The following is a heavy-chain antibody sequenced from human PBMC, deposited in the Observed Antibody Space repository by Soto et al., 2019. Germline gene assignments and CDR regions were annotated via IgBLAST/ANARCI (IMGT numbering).Heavy chain of an antibody. CDR3: ARGRTCTAMFSDY. V-gene: IGHV3-30-3*01. Sequence: QVQLVESGGGVVQPGRSLRLSCAASGFTFSSYAMHWVRQAPGTGLEWVEVISYAGSNKYYADSVNGRFTISRDNSKNTLYLQMNSLRAEDRDVYYCARGRTCTAMFSDYLGPGTLVNVSS. D-gene: IGHD5-18*01. J-gene: IGHJ4*02. CDR1: GFTFSSYA. CDR2: ISYAGSNK.